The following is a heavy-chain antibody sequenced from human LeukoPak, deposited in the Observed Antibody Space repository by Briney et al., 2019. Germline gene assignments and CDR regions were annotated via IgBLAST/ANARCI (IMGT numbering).Heavy chain of an antibody. Sequence: SVKVSCKASGGTFSSYIISWVRQAPGQGLEWMGRIIPILGIANYAQKFQGRVTITADKSTSTAYMELSSLRSEDTAVYYCARDEGYYDSSGYKYYFDYWGQGTLVTVSS. D-gene: IGHD3-22*01. J-gene: IGHJ4*02. CDR3: ARDEGYYDSSGYKYYFDY. CDR1: GGTFSSYI. V-gene: IGHV1-69*04. CDR2: IIPILGIA.